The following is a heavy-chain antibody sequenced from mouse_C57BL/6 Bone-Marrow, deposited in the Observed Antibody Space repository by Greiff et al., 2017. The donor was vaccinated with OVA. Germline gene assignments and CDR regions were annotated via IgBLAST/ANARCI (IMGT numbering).Heavy chain of an antibody. Sequence: VKLVESGAELARPGASVKLSCKASGYTFTSYGISWVKQRTGQGLEWIGEIYPRSGNTYYNEKFKGKATLTADKSSSTAYMEHRSLTSENSAVYVCARWLLLWFAYGGRGTLVTVSA. D-gene: IGHD2-3*01. CDR2: IYPRSGNT. J-gene: IGHJ3*01. CDR3: ARWLLLWFAY. V-gene: IGHV1-81*01. CDR1: GYTFTSYG.